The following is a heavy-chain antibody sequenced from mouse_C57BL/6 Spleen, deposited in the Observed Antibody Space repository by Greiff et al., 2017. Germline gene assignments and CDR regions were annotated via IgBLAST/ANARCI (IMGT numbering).Heavy chain of an antibody. CDR2: IDPENGDT. J-gene: IGHJ3*01. CDR3: TPAYYSNDSWFAD. CDR1: GFNIKDDY. Sequence: VQLQQSGAELVRPGASVKLSCTASGFNIKDDYMHWVKQRPEQGLEWIGWIDPENGDTEYASKFQGKATITADTSSNTAYLQLSSLTSEDTAVYYCTPAYYSNDSWFADWGQGTRVTVSA. D-gene: IGHD2-5*01. V-gene: IGHV14-4*01.